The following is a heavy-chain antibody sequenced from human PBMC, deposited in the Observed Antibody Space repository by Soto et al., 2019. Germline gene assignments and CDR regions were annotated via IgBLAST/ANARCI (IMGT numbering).Heavy chain of an antibody. CDR2: ISDSGTRT. CDR1: GFSISDYA. V-gene: IGHV3-23*01. Sequence: EVQLLESGGGFIQPGGSLRLSCSASGFSISDYAMSWVRQAPGKGLEWVSSISDSGTRTFYADSVKGRFAISRDTSKNTVYMHMNNLRAEDTALYYCAKDGIRKDDYWGQGTVVTVSS. J-gene: IGHJ4*02. CDR3: AKDGIRKDDY.